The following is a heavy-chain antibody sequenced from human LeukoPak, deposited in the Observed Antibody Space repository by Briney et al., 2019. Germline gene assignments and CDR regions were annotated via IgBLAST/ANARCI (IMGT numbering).Heavy chain of an antibody. J-gene: IGHJ4*02. CDR3: ARALHSTTTLYYFDY. D-gene: IGHD4-11*01. CDR2: INPSGGST. CDR1: GYTFTSYY. V-gene: IGHV1-46*01. Sequence: ASVKVSCKASGYTFTSYYMHWVRQAPGQGLEWMGIINPSGGSTSYAQKFQGRVTMTRDTSTSTVYMELSSLRSEDTAVYYCARALHSTTTLYYFDYWGRGTLVTVSS.